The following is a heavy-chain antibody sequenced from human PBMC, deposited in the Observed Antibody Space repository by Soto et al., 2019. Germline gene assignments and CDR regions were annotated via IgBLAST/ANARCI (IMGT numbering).Heavy chain of an antibody. Sequence: QVQLVESGGGVVQPGRSLRLSCAASGFTFSSFAMHWVRRAPGKGLECVALISYDGINKYYADSVKGRFTVSRDSSKSTLYLQMNSLRAEDTAVYYCAKDGVSGLSDYFFDYWGQGTLVTVSS. CDR3: AKDGVSGLSDYFFDY. CDR2: ISYDGINK. J-gene: IGHJ4*02. V-gene: IGHV3-30*18. CDR1: GFTFSSFA. D-gene: IGHD6-19*01.